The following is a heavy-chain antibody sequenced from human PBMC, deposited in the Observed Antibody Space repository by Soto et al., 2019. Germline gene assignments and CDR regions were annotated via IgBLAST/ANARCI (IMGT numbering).Heavy chain of an antibody. CDR2: ISYDGSNK. V-gene: IGHV3-30*18. J-gene: IGHJ6*02. CDR1: GFTFSSYG. D-gene: IGHD5-18*01. Sequence: GGSLRLSCAASGFTFSSYGMHWVRQAPGKGLEWVAVISYDGSNKYYADSVKGRFTISRDNSKNTLYLQMNSLRAEDTAVYYCAKDRGAMATAGYYGMDVWGQGTTVTVSS. CDR3: AKDRGAMATAGYYGMDV.